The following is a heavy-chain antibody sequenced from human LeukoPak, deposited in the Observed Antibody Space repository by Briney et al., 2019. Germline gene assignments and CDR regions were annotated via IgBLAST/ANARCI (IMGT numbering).Heavy chain of an antibody. CDR2: IRQDGSDK. CDR1: GFTFSAYW. V-gene: IGHV3-7*01. D-gene: IGHD2-2*01. CDR3: AREGRSAMPLYQ. Sequence: GGSLRLSCAASGFTFSAYWMSWVRQAPGKGLEWVANIRQDGSDKYYVDAVKGRFTISRDNAKNSLYLQMNSLRAEDTAVYYLAREGRSAMPLYQWGQGNLVTVSS. J-gene: IGHJ4*03.